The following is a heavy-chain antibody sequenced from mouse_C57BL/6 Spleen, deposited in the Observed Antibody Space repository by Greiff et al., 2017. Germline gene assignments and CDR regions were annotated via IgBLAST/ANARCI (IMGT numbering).Heavy chain of an antibody. CDR2: LYPGDGDT. J-gene: IGHJ4*01. Sequence: QVQLQQSGAELVKPGASVKISCKASGYAFSSYWMNWVKQRPGKGLEWIGQLYPGDGDTNYNGKFKGKATRPADKSSSTAYMQLSSLTSEDSAVYFCAVYGSSSAMDYWGQGTSVTVSS. CDR1: GYAFSSYW. D-gene: IGHD1-1*01. V-gene: IGHV1-80*01. CDR3: AVYGSSSAMDY.